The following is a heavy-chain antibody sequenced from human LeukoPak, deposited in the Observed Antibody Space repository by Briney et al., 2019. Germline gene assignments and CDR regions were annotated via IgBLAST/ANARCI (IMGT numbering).Heavy chain of an antibody. V-gene: IGHV5-51*01. CDR2: IYPGDSGT. CDR1: GYSFTNYW. Sequence: GESLKISCKGSGYSFTNYWIGWVRQMPGKGLEWMGIIYPGDSGTRYSPSFQGQVTISVDKSISTAYLQWSSLKASDTAIYYCARHIGLVAPDGFDIWGQGTMVAVSS. CDR3: ARHIGLVAPDGFDI. J-gene: IGHJ3*02. D-gene: IGHD2-8*02.